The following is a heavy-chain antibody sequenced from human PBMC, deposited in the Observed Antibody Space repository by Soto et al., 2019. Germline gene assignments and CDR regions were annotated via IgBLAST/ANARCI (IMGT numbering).Heavy chain of an antibody. D-gene: IGHD1-26*01. J-gene: IGHJ6*02. CDR3: ARVGPVGGYYYGMDV. Sequence: SETLSLTCTVSGRSISSGDYSWSWIPQPPRKGLERIGYIYYSGSTYYNPSLKRRVTMTRDTSTSTVYMELSSLRSEDTAVYYCARVGPVGGYYYGMDVWGQGTTVTVSS. V-gene: IGHV4-30-4*02. CDR1: GRSISSGDYS. CDR2: IYYSGST.